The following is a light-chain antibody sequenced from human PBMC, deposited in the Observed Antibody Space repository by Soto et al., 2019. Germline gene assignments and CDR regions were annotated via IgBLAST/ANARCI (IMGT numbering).Light chain of an antibody. CDR3: SSYGGSNNYV. J-gene: IGLJ1*01. CDR1: SSDVGAYDY. V-gene: IGLV2-8*01. CDR2: EVA. Sequence: ALSQPPSASGSPGQSVTISCTGTSSDVGAYDYVSWYQQHPGKAPKLMIYEVAKRPSGVPDRFSGSKSGYTASLTVSGLQAEDEADYYCSSYGGSNNYVFGTGTKVTVL.